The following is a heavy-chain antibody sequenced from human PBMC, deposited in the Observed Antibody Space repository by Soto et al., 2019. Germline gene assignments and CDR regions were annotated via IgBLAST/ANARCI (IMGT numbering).Heavy chain of an antibody. Sequence: EVQLVESGGGLVKPGGSLRLSCKASGFIYSVYSVSWVRQAPGKGLEWVSSISTSGTSIFYADSVKGRFTSSRDNANNSLFLEMSSLRAEDTAIYYCAREKIVAVAGRRHDAHFDHWGQGTLVTVSS. D-gene: IGHD6-19*01. J-gene: IGHJ4*02. CDR2: ISTSGTSI. V-gene: IGHV3-21*06. CDR3: AREKIVAVAGRRHDAHFDH. CDR1: GFIYSVYS.